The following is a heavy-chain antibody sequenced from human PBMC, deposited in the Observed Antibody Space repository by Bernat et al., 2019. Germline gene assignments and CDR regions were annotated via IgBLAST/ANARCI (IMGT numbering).Heavy chain of an antibody. CDR1: GFTFISYA. CDR3: ARGSIPLYSSGWYGYFQH. CDR2: ISYDGSNK. Sequence: QVQLVESGGGVVQPGRSLSLSCAVSGFTFISYAMHWVRQAPGKGREWVAVISYDGSNKYYADSVEGRFTISRDNSKNTLYLQMNSLRAEDTAVYYCARGSIPLYSSGWYGYFQHWGQGTLVTVSS. V-gene: IGHV3-30-3*01. D-gene: IGHD6-19*01. J-gene: IGHJ1*01.